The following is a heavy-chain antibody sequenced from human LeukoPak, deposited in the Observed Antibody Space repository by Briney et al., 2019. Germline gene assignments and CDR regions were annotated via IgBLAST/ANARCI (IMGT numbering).Heavy chain of an antibody. J-gene: IGHJ3*02. CDR1: GYTFTGYY. V-gene: IGHV1-46*01. D-gene: IGHD1-26*01. CDR3: ARVFGAGWELLQRDGPFDI. Sequence: GASVKVSCKASGYTFTGYYMHWVRQAPGQGLEWMGIINPSGGSTSYAQKFQGRVTMTRDTSTSTVYMELSSLRSEDTAVYYCARVFGAGWELLQRDGPFDIWGQGTMVTVSS. CDR2: INPSGGST.